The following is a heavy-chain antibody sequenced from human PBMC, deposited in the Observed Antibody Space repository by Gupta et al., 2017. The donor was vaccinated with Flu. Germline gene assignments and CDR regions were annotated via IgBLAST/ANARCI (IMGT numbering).Heavy chain of an antibody. D-gene: IGHD2-15*01. V-gene: IGHV1-69*01. J-gene: IGHJ4*02. CDR3: ALKGGGHCSGGTCYSFDY. CDR1: GVTFSDYA. CDR2: IIPVLGPT. Sequence: QVQLVQSGAEVKKHGSSVKVSCQASGVTFSDYAINWVRRAPGHGIEWMGGIIPVLGPTKYAQKFQGRVTITADESTNTAYLELSSLRSEDTAVYYCALKGGGHCSGGTCYSFDYWGQGTLVTVSS.